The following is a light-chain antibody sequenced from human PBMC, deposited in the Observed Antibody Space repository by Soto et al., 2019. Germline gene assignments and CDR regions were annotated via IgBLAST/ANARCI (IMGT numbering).Light chain of an antibody. Sequence: DIQVTQSPSSLSASVGDRVTITCQTRQGIRHQLAWFQLQPGNAPKSLTDAASSLRSGGPSRFSGSGSERDFTLTISSLQPQDFATYYCQQHNAYPLTFGGGTKVEI. CDR2: AAS. V-gene: IGKV1-16*01. CDR3: QQHNAYPLT. J-gene: IGKJ4*01. CDR1: QGIRHQ.